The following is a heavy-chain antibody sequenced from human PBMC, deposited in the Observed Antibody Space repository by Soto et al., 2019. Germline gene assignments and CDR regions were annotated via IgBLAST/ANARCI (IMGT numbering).Heavy chain of an antibody. V-gene: IGHV3-53*01. D-gene: IGHD3-22*01. CDR3: ARTRLYDASGYYYYYYGMDV. CDR2: IYSGGET. J-gene: IGHJ6*02. Sequence: EVQLVESGGGVIQPGGSLRISCAASGFTVSVNNMSWIRQAPGKGLEWVSVIYSGGETYDADSVEGRFTISRDKSKNSLFLQMSSLRAEDTAVYFCARTRLYDASGYYYYYYGMDVWGQGTAVTVSS. CDR1: GFTVSVNN.